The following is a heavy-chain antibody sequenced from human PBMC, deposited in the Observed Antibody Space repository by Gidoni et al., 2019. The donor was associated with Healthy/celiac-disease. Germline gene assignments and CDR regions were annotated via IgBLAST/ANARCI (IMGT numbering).Heavy chain of an antibody. CDR1: AFTFSSYA. Sequence: QVKLVESGGGVVQPGRSLRLSCGASAFTFSSYAMFWVRQAPGKGLEWVAVISYDGSNKYYADAVKRRFTISRDNSKNTLYLQSNSLRAEDTGVYYCARDEALRAKNWFDPWGQGTLVTVSS. CDR2: ISYDGSNK. CDR3: ARDEALRAKNWFDP. J-gene: IGHJ5*02. V-gene: IGHV3-30*04.